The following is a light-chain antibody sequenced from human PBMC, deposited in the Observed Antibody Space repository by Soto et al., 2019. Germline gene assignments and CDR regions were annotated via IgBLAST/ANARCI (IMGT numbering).Light chain of an antibody. CDR2: AAS. Sequence: DIQMTQSPSSVSASVGDRVTITCRASQGISSWLAWYQQKPGKAPQFLIYAASTLQSGVPSRFSGSASWTEFSLTISNLQPEDFATEYCQQAYSFSITGGRGTRLEIK. J-gene: IGKJ5*01. V-gene: IGKV1-12*01. CDR1: QGISSW. CDR3: QQAYSFSIT.